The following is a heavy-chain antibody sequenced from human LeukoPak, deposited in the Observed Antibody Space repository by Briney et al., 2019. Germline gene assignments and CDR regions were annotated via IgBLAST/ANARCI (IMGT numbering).Heavy chain of an antibody. CDR3: ARGDSGSYQYYFDY. CDR1: GGFITTYF. CDR2: VYTSGST. V-gene: IGHV4-4*07. Sequence: SETLSLTCTVSGGFITTYFWSWIRQPAGNRLEWIGRVYTSGSTNYNPSLKSRVTISVDTSKNQFSLKLSSVTAADTAVYYCARGDSGSYQYYFDYWGQGTLVTVSS. J-gene: IGHJ4*02. D-gene: IGHD1-26*01.